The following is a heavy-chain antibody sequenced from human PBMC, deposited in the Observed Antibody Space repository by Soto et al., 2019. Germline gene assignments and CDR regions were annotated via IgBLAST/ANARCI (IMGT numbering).Heavy chain of an antibody. V-gene: IGHV3-73*01. D-gene: IGHD3-3*01. Sequence: GGSLRLSCAASGFTFSGSAMHWVRQASGKGLEWVGRIRSKANSYATAYAASVKGRFTISRDDSKNTAYLQMNSLKTEDTAAYYCTRRSAHSDYDFWSGYSTFDDRGQGTLVTGSS. CDR1: GFTFSGSA. J-gene: IGHJ4*02. CDR3: TRRSAHSDYDFWSGYSTFDD. CDR2: IRSKANSYAT.